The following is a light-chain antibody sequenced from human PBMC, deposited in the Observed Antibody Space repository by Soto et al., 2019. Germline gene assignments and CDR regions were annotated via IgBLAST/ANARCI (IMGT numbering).Light chain of an antibody. V-gene: IGKV1-12*01. Sequence: DIQMTQSPSSVSASVGDRVTITCRATQGLSGSLAWYQQKPGKAPKLLISVTSRLQSGVPSRFSGRAYGTEFTLPIDSLQPEDLATYYCHQGHKWPLTFGQGTRLE. CDR2: VTS. CDR1: QGLSGS. CDR3: HQGHKWPLT. J-gene: IGKJ5*01.